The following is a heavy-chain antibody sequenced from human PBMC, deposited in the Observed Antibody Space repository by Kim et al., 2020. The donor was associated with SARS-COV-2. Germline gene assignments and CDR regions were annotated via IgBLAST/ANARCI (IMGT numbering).Heavy chain of an antibody. CDR3: ARCPLSMTMVRGMITTTLFYHHHMDA. V-gene: IGHV3-48*02. CDR1: GFNFNSYS. J-gene: IGHJ6*02. Sequence: GGSLRLSCTVSGFNFNSYSMNWVRQAPGKGLEWVSYISSSSNTVYYAGSVRGRFTISRDNAKNSLFLQMNSLRDEDTAVYYCARCPLSMTMVRGMITTTLFYHHHMDAWGQGTPGPVSS. D-gene: IGHD3-10*01. CDR2: ISSSSNTV.